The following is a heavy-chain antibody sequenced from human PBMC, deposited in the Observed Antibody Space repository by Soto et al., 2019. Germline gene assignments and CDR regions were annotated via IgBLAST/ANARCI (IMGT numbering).Heavy chain of an antibody. CDR2: IYWDDAK. J-gene: IGHJ5*02. CDR3: AHSPPDILTGPYNWFDP. Sequence: SGPTLVNPTQTLTLTCTFSGFSLSASGVGVGWIRQPPGKALEWLAIIYWDDAKHYSPSLKSSLTITKNTSKNQVVLTITNIDPVDTATYYCAHSPPDILTGPYNWFDPWGQGTLVTVSS. CDR1: GFSLSASGVG. V-gene: IGHV2-5*02. D-gene: IGHD3-9*01.